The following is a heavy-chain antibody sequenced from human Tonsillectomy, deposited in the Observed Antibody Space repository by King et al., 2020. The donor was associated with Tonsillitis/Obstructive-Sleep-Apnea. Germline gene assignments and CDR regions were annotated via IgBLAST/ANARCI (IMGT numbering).Heavy chain of an antibody. D-gene: IGHD2-2*01. CDR1: GGSISSYY. J-gene: IGHJ4*02. CDR2: IYYSWST. V-gene: IGHV4-59*01. CDR3: ARSGYCRSTSCLVRGYFDY. Sequence: VQLQESGPGLVKPSETLSLTCPVSGGSISSYYWSWIRQPPGKGLEWVGYIYYSWSTTYNPSLKSGVTISVDTSKNKFYLKLSSVTAADTAVYYCARSGYCRSTSCLVRGYFDYWGQGTLVTVSS.